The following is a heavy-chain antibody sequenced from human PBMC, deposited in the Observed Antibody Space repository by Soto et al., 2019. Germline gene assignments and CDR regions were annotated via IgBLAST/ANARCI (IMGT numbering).Heavy chain of an antibody. V-gene: IGHV4-34*01. CDR1: GGSFSGFY. CDR2: IDHSGST. Sequence: SETLSLTCAVYGGSFSGFYWTWIRQPPGEGLEWIGEIDHSGSTFYNPSLKSRVTISVDTSKNQLSLRLNSVTAADTAMYYCARGSIAARLAHWGLGTLVTVSS. CDR3: ARGSIAARLAH. J-gene: IGHJ4*02. D-gene: IGHD6-6*01.